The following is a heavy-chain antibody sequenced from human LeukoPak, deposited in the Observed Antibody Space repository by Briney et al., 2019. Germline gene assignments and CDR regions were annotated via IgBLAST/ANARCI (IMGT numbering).Heavy chain of an antibody. Sequence: SETLSLTCTVSGGSISSSSYYWGWIRQPPGKGLEWIGEINHSGSTNYNPSLKSRVTISVDTSKNQFSLKLSSVTAADTAVYYCARHRRATVTPRRYMDVWGKGTTVTVSS. J-gene: IGHJ6*03. CDR3: ARHRRATVTPRRYMDV. CDR1: GGSISSSSYY. CDR2: INHSGST. D-gene: IGHD4-11*01. V-gene: IGHV4-39*01.